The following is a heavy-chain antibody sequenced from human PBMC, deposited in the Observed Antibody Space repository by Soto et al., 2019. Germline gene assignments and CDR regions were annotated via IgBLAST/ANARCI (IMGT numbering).Heavy chain of an antibody. J-gene: IGHJ5*02. V-gene: IGHV4-38-2*01. CDR1: GYSISSGYY. CDR3: ARGGIVLVIDVSHCFDP. CDR2: IYHSGNT. Sequence: PSETLSLTCAVSGYSISSGYYWGWVRQPPGKGLEWIGSIYHSGNTYYNPSLKSRVTISVDTSKIQFTPKLSSVTAADTAVYFCARGGIVLVIDVSHCFDPWGQGTLVTVSS. D-gene: IGHD2-8*02.